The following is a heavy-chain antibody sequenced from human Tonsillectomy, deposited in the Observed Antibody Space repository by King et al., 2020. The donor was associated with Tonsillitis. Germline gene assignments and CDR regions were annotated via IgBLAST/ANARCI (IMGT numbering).Heavy chain of an antibody. D-gene: IGHD2/OR15-2a*01. Sequence: VQLVESGGGLVQPGGSLRLSCAASGFTFSSYAMSWVRQAPGKGLEWVSTISGSGSSTYYADSVKGRFTISRDSSKNTLYLQMNSLRAEDTAVYFCAKGEDTHYFNTDFAQIYFDSWGQGTLATVSS. CDR3: AKGEDTHYFNTDFAQIYFDS. V-gene: IGHV3-23*04. CDR1: GFTFSSYA. J-gene: IGHJ4*02. CDR2: ISGSGSST.